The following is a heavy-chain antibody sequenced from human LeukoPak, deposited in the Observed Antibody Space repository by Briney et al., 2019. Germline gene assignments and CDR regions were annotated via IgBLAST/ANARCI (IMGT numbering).Heavy chain of an antibody. CDR1: GFTFSYYA. Sequence: KPGGSLRLSCAASGFTFSYYAMSWVRQAPGRGLEWVSSISSSSSYIYYADSVKGRFTISRDNARNSLYLQMNSLRAEDTAVYYCARRAWGSHEDPYYFDYWGQGTLVTVSS. J-gene: IGHJ4*02. CDR3: ARRAWGSHEDPYYFDY. CDR2: ISSSSSYI. V-gene: IGHV3-21*01. D-gene: IGHD7-27*01.